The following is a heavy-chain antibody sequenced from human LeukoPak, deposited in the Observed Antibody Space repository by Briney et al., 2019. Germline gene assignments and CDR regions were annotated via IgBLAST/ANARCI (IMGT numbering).Heavy chain of an antibody. V-gene: IGHV5-51*01. CDR2: IYPADSDT. J-gene: IGHJ4*02. CDR3: AKQSRDGSKTRGYYFDY. D-gene: IGHD3-3*01. CDR1: GYSFTNYW. Sequence: GESLKISFQVSGYSFTNYWIGWVRQVPGKGLESMGIIYPADSDTTYSPSFQGQVTISADKSISTVYLQWSSLKASDTAMYYCAKQSRDGSKTRGYYFDYWGQGTLVTVSS.